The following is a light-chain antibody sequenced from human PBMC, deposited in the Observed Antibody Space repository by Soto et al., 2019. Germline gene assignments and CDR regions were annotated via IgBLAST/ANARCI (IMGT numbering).Light chain of an antibody. J-gene: IGKJ2*03. CDR3: QHYNNWPPYS. Sequence: ETVMTQSPDTLSVSPGESATLSCRASQDVSTNLAWFQQKPGQTPRLVLYGGSKRATGIPARFSGSGSGRHFPLTISSLQSEDFGVYYCQHYNNWPPYSFGQGTKVEIK. V-gene: IGKV3-15*01. CDR2: GGS. CDR1: QDVSTN.